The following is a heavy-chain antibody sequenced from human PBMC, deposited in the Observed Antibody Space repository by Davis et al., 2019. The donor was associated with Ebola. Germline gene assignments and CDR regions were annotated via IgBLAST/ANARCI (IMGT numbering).Heavy chain of an antibody. CDR2: IFHSGSP. V-gene: IGHV4-59*01. Sequence: ESLKISCAVSGFNFSHYAMSWFRQPPGKGLEWIGYIFHSGSPNYNPSLKSRLTISTDTSKTQFSLSLNSVTAAGTAVYYCARSYDFWSGYPLQSWGQGTLVTVSS. D-gene: IGHD3/OR15-3a*01. J-gene: IGHJ5*02. CDR1: GFNFSHYA. CDR3: ARSYDFWSGYPLQS.